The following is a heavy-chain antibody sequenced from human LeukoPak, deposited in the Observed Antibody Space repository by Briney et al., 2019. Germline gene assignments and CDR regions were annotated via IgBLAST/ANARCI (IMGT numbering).Heavy chain of an antibody. V-gene: IGHV3-30*03. CDR3: TTKVIRGNSGDDYDD. Sequence: GGSLRLSCAASGVTFSSYGMHWVRQAPGKGLEWVALISSGGNDKLYGDSVKGRFTISRDDSKSTLYLQMNSLRAEDTAVYYCTTKVIRGNSGDDYDDWGQGTLVTVSS. J-gene: IGHJ4*02. D-gene: IGHD5-12*01. CDR1: GVTFSSYG. CDR2: ISSGGNDK.